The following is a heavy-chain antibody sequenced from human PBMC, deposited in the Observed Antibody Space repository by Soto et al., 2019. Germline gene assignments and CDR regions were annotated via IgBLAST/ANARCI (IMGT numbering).Heavy chain of an antibody. J-gene: IGHJ5*02. V-gene: IGHV6-1*01. CDR1: GDSVSSNSAA. Sequence: SQTLSLTCAISGDSVSSNSAAWNWIRQSPSRGLEWLGRTCYRSEWYNDYAVSVKSRITINPDTSRNQFSLHLNSVTPEDTAVYYCARSIAAAATYNWFDRWGQGTLVTVSS. CDR2: TCYRSEWYN. CDR3: ARSIAAAATYNWFDR. D-gene: IGHD6-13*01.